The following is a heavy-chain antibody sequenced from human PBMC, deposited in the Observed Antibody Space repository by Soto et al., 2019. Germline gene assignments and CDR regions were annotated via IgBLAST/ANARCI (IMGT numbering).Heavy chain of an antibody. CDR2: MNPNSGNT. D-gene: IGHD3-10*01. J-gene: IGHJ3*02. CDR1: GYTFTSYD. CDR3: ARGINYYDSGDDAFDI. V-gene: IGHV1-8*01. Sequence: QVQLVQAGAEVKKPGASVKVSCTASGYTFTSYDINWVRQAPGQGLEWMGWMNPNSGNTGYAQKLQGRVTMTRNTSISTAYMELSSLRSEDTAVYYCARGINYYDSGDDAFDIWGQGTMVTVSS.